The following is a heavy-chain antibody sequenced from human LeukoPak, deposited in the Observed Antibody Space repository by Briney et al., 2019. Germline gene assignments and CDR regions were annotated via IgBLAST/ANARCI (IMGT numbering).Heavy chain of an antibody. CDR3: VRGLDYFDY. D-gene: IGHD6-6*01. J-gene: IGHJ4*02. V-gene: IGHV3-23*01. Sequence: GQSLRLSCAASGFIFSNYAMGWGRQAPGKGLEWVSSITGSGGNTYYADPVKGRFTFSRDNSKNTLHLQMNSLRAEDTAVYYCVRGLDYFDYWGQGTLVTVSS. CDR2: ITGSGGNT. CDR1: GFIFSNYA.